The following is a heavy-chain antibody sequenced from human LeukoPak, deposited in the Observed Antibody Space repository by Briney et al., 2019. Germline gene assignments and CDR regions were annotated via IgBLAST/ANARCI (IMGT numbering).Heavy chain of an antibody. J-gene: IGHJ4*02. CDR3: AKAPRDGYNLISSYYFDY. CDR1: GLTFSSYA. V-gene: IGHV3-23*01. D-gene: IGHD5-12*01. Sequence: GGSLRLSCAASGLTFSSYAMSWVRQAPGKGLEWVSGISGSGGTTYYAEPVKGRFTISRDNSKNTLYLQMNSLRAEDTAVYYCAKAPRDGYNLISSYYFDYWGQGTLVTVSS. CDR2: ISGSGGTT.